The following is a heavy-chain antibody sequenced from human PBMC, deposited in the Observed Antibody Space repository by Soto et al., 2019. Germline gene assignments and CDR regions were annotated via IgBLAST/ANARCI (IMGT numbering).Heavy chain of an antibody. Sequence: QVQLVQSGAEVKKPGSSVKVSCKASGGTFSSYAISWVRQAPGQGLEWMGGIIPIFGTANYAQKFQGRVTITADKSTSTAYMELSSLRSEDTAVYYCARSVSGYSGYDYYYYYGMDVWGQGTTVTVSS. CDR3: ARSVSGYSGYDYYYYYGMDV. CDR1: GGTFSSYA. V-gene: IGHV1-69*06. CDR2: IIPIFGTA. J-gene: IGHJ6*02. D-gene: IGHD5-12*01.